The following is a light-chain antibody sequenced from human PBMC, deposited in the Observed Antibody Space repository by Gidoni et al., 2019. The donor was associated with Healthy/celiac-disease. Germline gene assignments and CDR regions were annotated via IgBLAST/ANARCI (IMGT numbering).Light chain of an antibody. J-gene: IGKJ5*01. CDR2: CAS. V-gene: IGKV3-20*01. CDR1: QSVSSSY. Sequence: EIVLTQSPGTLSLSPGERATLSCRASQSVSSSYLAWYQQKPGQAPRLLIYCASSRATGIPDRFRGSWAGNDLPPTIRRLEPEDFAVYYCQQYGSSPPITFGQGTRLEIK. CDR3: QQYGSSPPIT.